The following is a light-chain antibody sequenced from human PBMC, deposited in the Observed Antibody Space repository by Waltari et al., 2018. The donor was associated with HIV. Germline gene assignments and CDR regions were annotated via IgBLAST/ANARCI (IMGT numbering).Light chain of an antibody. CDR3: SSYAGRNVL. CDR1: SSAVGGSNY. V-gene: IGLV2-8*01. J-gene: IGLJ2*01. CDR2: DGS. Sequence: QSALTQPPSASGSPGQSVTISCTGTSSAVGGSNYVSWYQQHPGKAPKHMIVDGSQRPSGVPHRFSGSKSGNTASRTVAGRQAEDETDYYCSSYAGRNVLFGGGTKLTVL.